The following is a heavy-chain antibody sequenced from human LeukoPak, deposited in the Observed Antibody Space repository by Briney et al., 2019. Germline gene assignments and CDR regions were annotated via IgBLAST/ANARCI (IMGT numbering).Heavy chain of an antibody. Sequence: PGGSLRLSCAASGFTFSNAWMNWVRQAPGKGLEWVGHIKSKTDGETTDYAAPVKGIFTISRDDSKSTVYLQMNSLKTEDTAVYYCTTPPGYWGSAPFDFWGQGTQVTVSS. D-gene: IGHD6-25*01. V-gene: IGHV3-15*01. J-gene: IGHJ4*02. CDR1: GFTFSNAW. CDR2: IKSKTDGETT. CDR3: TTPPGYWGSAPFDF.